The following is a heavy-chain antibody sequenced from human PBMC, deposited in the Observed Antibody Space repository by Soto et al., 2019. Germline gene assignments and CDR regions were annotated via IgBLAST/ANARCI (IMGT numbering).Heavy chain of an antibody. V-gene: IGHV3-72*01. Sequence: SGGSLRLSCAASGFTFSDHHMDWVRQAPGKGLEWVGRIGNRANSYTTEYAASVKGRFTISRDDSKNSLYLQMNSLKTEDTAVYFCARATYYGSGGYYYYMDVWGIGTTVTVSS. D-gene: IGHD3-10*01. CDR3: ARATYYGSGGYYYYMDV. CDR1: GFTFSDHH. J-gene: IGHJ6*03. CDR2: IGNRANSYTT.